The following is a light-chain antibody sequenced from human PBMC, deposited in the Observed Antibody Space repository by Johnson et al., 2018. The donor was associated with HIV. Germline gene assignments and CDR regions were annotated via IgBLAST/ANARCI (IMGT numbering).Light chain of an antibody. CDR1: SSNIGNNY. CDR2: DNN. Sequence: HSVLTQPPSVSAAPGQKVTISCSGSSSNIGNNYVSWYQQLPGTAPKLLIYDNNKRPSGIPDRFSGSKSGTSVTMDITGLQTGDEADYYCGTWDSSLSAHYIFGTGTKVTVL. J-gene: IGLJ1*01. V-gene: IGLV1-51*01. CDR3: GTWDSSLSAHYI.